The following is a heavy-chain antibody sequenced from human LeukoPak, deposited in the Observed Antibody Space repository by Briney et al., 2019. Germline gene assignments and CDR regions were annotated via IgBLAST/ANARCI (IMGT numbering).Heavy chain of an antibody. CDR1: GFTFSSYA. CDR2: ISGSGGST. V-gene: IGHV3-23*01. D-gene: IGHD6-13*01. CDR3: ANLKYSSSFY. J-gene: IGHJ4*02. Sequence: GGSLRLSCAASGFTFSSYAMGWVRQAPGKGLGWVSAISGSGGSTYYADSVKGRFTISRDNSKNTLYLQMNSLRAEDTAVYYCANLKYSSSFYWGQGTLVTVSS.